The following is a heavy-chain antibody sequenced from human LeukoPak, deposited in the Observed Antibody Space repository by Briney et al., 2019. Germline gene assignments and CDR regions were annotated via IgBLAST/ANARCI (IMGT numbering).Heavy chain of an antibody. Sequence: GGSLRLSCAAAGFTVSSTYMSWVRQAPGKGLEWVSVIYSGGSSYYADSVKGRFTISRDNSKNTLYLQMNSLRVEDMAVYYCARLPTGDYWGQGTLVTVSS. CDR2: IYSGGSS. D-gene: IGHD1-1*01. V-gene: IGHV3-53*01. CDR3: ARLPTGDY. CDR1: GFTVSSTY. J-gene: IGHJ4*02.